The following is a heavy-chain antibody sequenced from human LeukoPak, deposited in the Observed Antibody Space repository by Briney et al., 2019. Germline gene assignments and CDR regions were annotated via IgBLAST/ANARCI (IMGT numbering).Heavy chain of an antibody. CDR2: IHYSGST. Sequence: SETLSLTCTVSGGSITNYYWTWIRQPPGKGLEWIGYIHYSGSTNYNPSLKSRVTISVDTSKNQFSLKLSSVTAADTAVYYCARLAPLWSPTDGDFDYWGQGTLVTVSS. J-gene: IGHJ4*02. V-gene: IGHV4-59*08. D-gene: IGHD3-10*01. CDR3: ARLAPLWSPTDGDFDY. CDR1: GGSITNYY.